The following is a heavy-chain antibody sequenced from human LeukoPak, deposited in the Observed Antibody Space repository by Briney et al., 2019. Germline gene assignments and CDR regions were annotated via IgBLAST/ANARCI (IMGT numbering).Heavy chain of an antibody. J-gene: IGHJ3*02. D-gene: IGHD6-13*01. Sequence: SVKVPCKASGGTFSSYAINWVRQAPGQGLEWMGRIVPIFGTTNYAQKFQGRVTITTDESTSTAYMELSSLRSGDTAVYYCARDRGERGSSWSLPAHGFDIWGQGTVVTVSS. CDR2: IVPIFGTT. CDR3: ARDRGERGSSWSLPAHGFDI. CDR1: GGTFSSYA. V-gene: IGHV1-69*05.